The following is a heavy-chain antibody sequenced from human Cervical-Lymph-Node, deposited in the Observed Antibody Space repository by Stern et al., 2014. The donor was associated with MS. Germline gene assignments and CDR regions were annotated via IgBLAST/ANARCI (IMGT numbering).Heavy chain of an antibody. CDR2: LRNKTKSDTT. V-gene: IGHV3-72*01. CDR1: GFTVSDHN. Sequence: EVQLEESGGGLVQPGGSLRLSCAVSGFTVSDHNMDWVRQAPGKGLEWVGRLRNKTKSDTTDYAASVRGRFIISRDDSKNLVYLQMNSLKNEDTAVYYCARKKYGLDVWGQGTTVIVSS. CDR3: ARKKYGLDV. J-gene: IGHJ6*02.